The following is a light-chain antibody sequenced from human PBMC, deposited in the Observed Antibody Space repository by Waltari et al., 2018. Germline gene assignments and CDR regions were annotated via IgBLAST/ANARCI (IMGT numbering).Light chain of an antibody. V-gene: IGKV3-20*01. CDR2: DAS. CDR3: QKYGTLPAT. CDR1: QSISRF. Sequence: DIFFTQSPGTLSLSPGEGATLSCMASQSISRFLAWYQQKPGQSPRLLIYDASTRATGIPDRFSGSGSGTDCSLTISRLEPEDFAVYYCQKYGTLPATFGQGTKVEIK. J-gene: IGKJ1*01.